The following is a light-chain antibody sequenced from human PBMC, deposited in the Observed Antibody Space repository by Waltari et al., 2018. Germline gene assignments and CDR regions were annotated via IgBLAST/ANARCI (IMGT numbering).Light chain of an antibody. CDR3: CSYAGSSTLL. V-gene: IGLV2-23*01. Sequence: QSALTQPASVSGSPGQSITISCPGTSSDVGRYNLVSWYQQHPGKAPKLMVYEASKWPSGFTNRFSGSKAGHTASLTVSGLQAEDEADYYCCSYAGSSTLLVGGGTKVTVL. CDR1: SSDVGRYNL. CDR2: EAS. J-gene: IGLJ2*01.